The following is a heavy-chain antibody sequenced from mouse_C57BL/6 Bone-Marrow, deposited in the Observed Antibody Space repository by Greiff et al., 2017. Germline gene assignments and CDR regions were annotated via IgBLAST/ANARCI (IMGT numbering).Heavy chain of an antibody. CDR1: GFTFSDAW. J-gene: IGHJ4*01. CDR3: TTPAYYGYAMDY. CDR2: IRNKANSHAT. V-gene: IGHV6-6*01. D-gene: IGHD2-10*01. Sequence: EVKLMESGGGLVQPGGSMKLSCAASGFTFSDAWMDWVRQSPEKGLEWVAEIRNKANSHATYYAESVKGRFTISRDDSKSSVYLQMHSVRAEDTGIYYCTTPAYYGYAMDYWGQGTSVTVSS.